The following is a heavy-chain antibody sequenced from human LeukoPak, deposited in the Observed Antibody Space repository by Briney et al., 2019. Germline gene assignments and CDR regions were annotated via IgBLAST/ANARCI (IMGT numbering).Heavy chain of an antibody. CDR2: INPNSGGT. CDR3: ARSPDILTGENFDY. J-gene: IGHJ4*02. D-gene: IGHD3-9*01. CDR1: GYTFTNYY. V-gene: IGHV1-2*02. Sequence: ASVKVSCKASGYTFTNYYMHWVRQAPGQGLEWMGWINPNSGGTNYAQKFYARVTMTRDTSISTAYMELSRLRSDDTAVFYCARSPDILTGENFDYWGQGTLVTVSS.